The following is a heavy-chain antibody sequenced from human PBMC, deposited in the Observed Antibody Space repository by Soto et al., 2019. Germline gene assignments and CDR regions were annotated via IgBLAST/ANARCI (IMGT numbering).Heavy chain of an antibody. CDR2: ISYDGSNK. D-gene: IGHD5-12*01. CDR3: AREIVATIAAFDY. CDR1: GFTFSSYA. J-gene: IGHJ4*02. V-gene: IGHV3-30-3*01. Sequence: QVQLVESGGGVVQPGRSLRLSCAASGFTFSSYAMHWVRQAPGKGLEWVAVISYDGSNKYYADSVKGRVTISRDNSKNTLYLQMNSLRAEDTAVYYCAREIVATIAAFDYWGQGTLVTVSS.